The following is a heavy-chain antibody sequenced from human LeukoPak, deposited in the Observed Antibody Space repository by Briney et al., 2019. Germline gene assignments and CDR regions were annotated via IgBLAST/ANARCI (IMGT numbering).Heavy chain of an antibody. Sequence: PGGSLRLSCAASGLSFSTYWMSWVRQAPGKGLEWVGRIKSKTDGGTTDYAAPVKGRFTISRDDSKNTLYLQMNSLKTEDTGVYYCAPGEGTGRFDYWGQGTLVTVSS. V-gene: IGHV3-15*01. J-gene: IGHJ4*02. CDR3: APGEGTGRFDY. CDR2: IKSKTDGGTT. CDR1: GLSFSTYW. D-gene: IGHD1-1*01.